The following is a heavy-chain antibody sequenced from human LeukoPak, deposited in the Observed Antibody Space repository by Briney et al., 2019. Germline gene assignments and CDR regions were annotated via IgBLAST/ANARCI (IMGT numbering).Heavy chain of an antibody. D-gene: IGHD1-14*01. CDR3: ARATGGRYYYYGMDV. J-gene: IGHJ6*02. CDR1: GYSFTGYY. Sequence: GESLKISCKTSGYSFTGYYLHWVRQAPGQGLEWMGWINPNSGGTNYAQKFQGRVTMTRDTSISTAYMELSRLRSDDTAVYYCARATGGRYYYYGMDVWGQGTTVTVSS. CDR2: INPNSGGT. V-gene: IGHV1-2*02.